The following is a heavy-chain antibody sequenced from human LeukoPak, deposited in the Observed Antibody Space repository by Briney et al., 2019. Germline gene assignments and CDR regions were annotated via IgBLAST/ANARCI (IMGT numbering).Heavy chain of an antibody. Sequence: SETLSLTCPVYGGSFSGYYWSWIRQPPGKGLEWIGEINHSGSTNYNPSLKSRVTISVDTSKNQFSLKLSSVTAADTAVYYCARGYYYMDVWGKGTTVTVSS. CDR2: INHSGST. CDR1: GGSFSGYY. CDR3: ARGYYYMDV. J-gene: IGHJ6*03. V-gene: IGHV4-34*01.